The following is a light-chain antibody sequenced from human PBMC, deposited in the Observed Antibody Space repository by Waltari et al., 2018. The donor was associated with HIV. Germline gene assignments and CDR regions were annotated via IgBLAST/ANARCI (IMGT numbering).Light chain of an antibody. Sequence: QSVLTQPPSASGPRGQRVTISCSDTSSTIGSNTLYWYQQLPGTAPKLLIYRNNHRPSGVPDRFSGPKSGTSASLAISGLRSEDEADYYCAAWDDSLSGWVFGGGTKLTVL. CDR1: SSTIGSNT. J-gene: IGLJ3*02. CDR3: AAWDDSLSGWV. CDR2: RNN. V-gene: IGLV1-47*01.